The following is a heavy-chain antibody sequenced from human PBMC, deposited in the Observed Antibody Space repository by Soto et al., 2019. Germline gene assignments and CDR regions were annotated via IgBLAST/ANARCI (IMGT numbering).Heavy chain of an antibody. CDR1: GYTFTSYD. D-gene: IGHD4-17*01. V-gene: IGHV1-8*01. CDR3: ARSTNDYGDRH. Sequence: QVQLVQSGAEVKKPGASVKVSCKASGYTFTSYDINWVRQATGQGLEWMRWMNPDSGNTGYAQKLQGRVTMTRNTSMSTAYMELSSLRSEDTAVYYCARSTNDYGDRHWGQGTLVTVSS. CDR2: MNPDSGNT. J-gene: IGHJ4*02.